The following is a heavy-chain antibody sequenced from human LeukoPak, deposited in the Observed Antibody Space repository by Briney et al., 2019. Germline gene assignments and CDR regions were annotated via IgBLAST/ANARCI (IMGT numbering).Heavy chain of an antibody. CDR2: IFHTGST. D-gene: IGHD6-19*01. Sequence: SETRSLTCAVSGGSISSTHWWTWVRQPPGKGLEWIGEIFHTGSTNYNPSLKSRVTISVDKSKNQFSLKLSSVTAADTAVYYCARDQWLLRGGDHDAFDIWGQGTMVTVSS. CDR1: GGSISSTHW. V-gene: IGHV4-4*02. J-gene: IGHJ3*02. CDR3: ARDQWLLRGGDHDAFDI.